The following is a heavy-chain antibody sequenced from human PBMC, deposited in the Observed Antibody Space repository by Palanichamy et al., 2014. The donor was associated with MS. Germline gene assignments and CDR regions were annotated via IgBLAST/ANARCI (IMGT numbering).Heavy chain of an antibody. CDR3: ARQEAVGPRFDY. Sequence: QVQLVQSGAEVKKPGASVKVSCKASGYTFTTYVMHGVRQAPGQRPEWMGWVHPGNGNTKYSQKFQGRITITRDTSASTAYMDPSSLRSEDTAVYYCARQEAVGPRFDYWGQGTLVTVSS. J-gene: IGHJ4*02. V-gene: IGHV1-3*01. CDR1: GYTFTTYV. D-gene: IGHD6-19*01. CDR2: VHPGNGNT.